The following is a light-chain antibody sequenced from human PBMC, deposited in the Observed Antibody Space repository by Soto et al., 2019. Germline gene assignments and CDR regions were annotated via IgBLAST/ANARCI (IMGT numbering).Light chain of an antibody. CDR1: QSVSSY. Sequence: EIVLPQDPATLSLSPGERATLSCRASQSVSSYLAWYQQKPGQAPRLLIYGASSRATGIPARFSGSGSGTEFTLTISRLEPEDFAVYSCQQYGFPPISFGQGTRLEIK. J-gene: IGKJ5*01. CDR3: QQYGFPPIS. V-gene: IGKV3-20*01. CDR2: GAS.